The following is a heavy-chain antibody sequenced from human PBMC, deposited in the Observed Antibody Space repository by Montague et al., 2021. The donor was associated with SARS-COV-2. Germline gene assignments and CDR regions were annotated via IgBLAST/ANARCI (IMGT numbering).Heavy chain of an antibody. J-gene: IGHJ5*02. V-gene: IGHV4-30-2*05. Sequence: KSLAWIVCRYHSESNYYNPSLKSRVTISVDTSKNLFSLKLSSVTAADTAVYYCARFPYYYDNWFDPWGQGTLVTVSS. CDR3: ARFPYYYDNWFDP. D-gene: IGHD3-22*01. CDR2: RYHSESN.